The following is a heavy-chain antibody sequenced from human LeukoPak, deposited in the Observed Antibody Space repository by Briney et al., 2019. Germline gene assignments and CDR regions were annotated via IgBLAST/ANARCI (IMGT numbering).Heavy chain of an antibody. D-gene: IGHD2-15*01. CDR1: GFTFSSYA. CDR3: ARGSVGTPPPFDF. V-gene: IGHV3-30-3*01. J-gene: IGHJ4*02. Sequence: PGGSLRLSCAASGFTFSSYAMSWVRQAPGKGLEWVALTSSDGSDQYYADFVKGRFTISKDKSKNTLYLQMNSLKIEDTAVYYCARGSVGTPPPFDFWGQGTLVTVSS. CDR2: TSSDGSDQ.